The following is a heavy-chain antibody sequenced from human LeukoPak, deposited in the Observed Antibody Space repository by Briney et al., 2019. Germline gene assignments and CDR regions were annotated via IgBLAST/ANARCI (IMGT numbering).Heavy chain of an antibody. CDR2: IIPIFGTA. J-gene: IGHJ4*02. V-gene: IGHV1-69*05. Sequence: SVKVSCKASGGTFSSYAISWVRQAPGQGLEWMGGIIPIFGTANYAQKFQGRVTITTDESTSTVYMELSSLRSEDTAVYYCASWYYYDSSGSRYYFDYWGQGTLVTVSS. CDR1: GGTFSSYA. D-gene: IGHD3-22*01. CDR3: ASWYYYDSSGSRYYFDY.